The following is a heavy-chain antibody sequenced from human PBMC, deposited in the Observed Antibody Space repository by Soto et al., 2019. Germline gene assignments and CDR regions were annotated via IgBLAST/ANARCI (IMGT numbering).Heavy chain of an antibody. CDR3: ARAPPISEYYYYGMDV. D-gene: IGHD3-10*01. J-gene: IGHJ6*02. V-gene: IGHV4-59*01. CDR2: IYYSGST. Sequence: PSETLSLTCTVSGGSISSYYWSWIRQPPGKGLEWIGYIYYSGSTNYNPSLKSRVTISVDTSKNQFSLKLSSVTAADTAVYYCARAPPISEYYYYGMDVWGQGTTVTVSS. CDR1: GGSISSYY.